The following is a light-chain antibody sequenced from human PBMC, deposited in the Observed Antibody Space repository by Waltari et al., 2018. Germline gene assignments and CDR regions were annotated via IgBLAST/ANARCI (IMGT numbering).Light chain of an antibody. CDR2: DAS. J-gene: IGKJ5*01. CDR3: QQRRNWPPRT. CDR1: RSVSSY. V-gene: IGKV3-11*02. Sequence: EVVLTQSPATLSLSPGERATLSCRASRSVSSYLAWYQQKPGQAPRLLIYDASNRPTARPGRLSGSGSGRDFTLTISTLEPEDFAVYYWQQRRNWPPRTVGQGTRLESK.